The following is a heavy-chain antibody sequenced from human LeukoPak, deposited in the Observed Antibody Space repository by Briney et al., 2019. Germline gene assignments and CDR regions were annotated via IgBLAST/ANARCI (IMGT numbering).Heavy chain of an antibody. D-gene: IGHD3-22*01. CDR1: GFTFSTYS. V-gene: IGHV3-48*04. CDR3: AKDRWGFNSGYIPYFDY. J-gene: IGHJ4*02. Sequence: GGSLRLSCAASGFTFSTYSMNWVRQAPGKGLDWVSYISTGGSTIYYADSVKGRFTISRDNAKNSLYLQMNSLRAEDTAVYYCAKDRWGFNSGYIPYFDYWGQGTLVTVSS. CDR2: ISTGGSTI.